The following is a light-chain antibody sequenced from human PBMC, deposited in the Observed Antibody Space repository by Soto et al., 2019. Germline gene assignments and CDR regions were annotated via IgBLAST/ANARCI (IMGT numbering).Light chain of an antibody. V-gene: IGKV1-5*03. CDR2: KAS. J-gene: IGKJ1*01. CDR1: QSIQSW. Sequence: DIQMTQSPPTLSASVGDRVTITCRASQSIQSWVAWYQQKPGKAPKLLIYKASTLESGVPSRFSGSGAGTELTLSISSLQPDDFATYYCQQYKRWTFGPGTKVDVK. CDR3: QQYKRWT.